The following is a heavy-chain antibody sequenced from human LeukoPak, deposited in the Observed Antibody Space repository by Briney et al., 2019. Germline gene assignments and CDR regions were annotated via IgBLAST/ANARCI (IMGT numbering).Heavy chain of an antibody. J-gene: IGHJ4*02. CDR2: ISSSNTYI. Sequence: GGSLRLSCAASGFTFSSYTMNWVRQAPGKGLEWVSSISSSNTYIYYADSVKGRFTISRDNAKNSLFLQMNSLRAEDTAVYYCAKDEMELNFRAVAAAHDYWGQGTLVTVSS. CDR1: GFTFSSYT. V-gene: IGHV3-21*01. CDR3: AKDEMELNFRAVAAAHDY. D-gene: IGHD2-15*01.